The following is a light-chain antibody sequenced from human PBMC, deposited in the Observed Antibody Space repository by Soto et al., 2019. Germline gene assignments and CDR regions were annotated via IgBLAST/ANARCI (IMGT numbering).Light chain of an antibody. CDR1: QSVRSSS. CDR3: QQYESSPRT. V-gene: IGKV3-20*01. J-gene: IGKJ1*01. Sequence: EIVLTQSPGTLSLSPGESATLSRRASQSVRSSSLAWYQQKPGQAHRLLIYGASSRATGIPDRFSASGSGTDFTLTISRLEPEEFAVYYCQQYESSPRTFGQGTKVDIK. CDR2: GAS.